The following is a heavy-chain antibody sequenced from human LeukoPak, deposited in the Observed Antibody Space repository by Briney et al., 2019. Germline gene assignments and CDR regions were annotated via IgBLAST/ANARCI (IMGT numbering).Heavy chain of an antibody. Sequence: ASVKVSCKASGGTFSSYAISWVRQAPGQGLEWMGGIIPIFGTANYAQKFQGRVTITADESTSTAYMELSSLRSEDTAVYYCARSWQTYNWFDPWGQGTLVTVSS. J-gene: IGHJ5*02. CDR2: IIPIFGTA. V-gene: IGHV1-69*13. CDR3: ARSWQTYNWFDP. CDR1: GGTFSSYA.